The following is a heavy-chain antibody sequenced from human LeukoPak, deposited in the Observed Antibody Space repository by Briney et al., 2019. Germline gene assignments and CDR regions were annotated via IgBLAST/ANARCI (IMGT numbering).Heavy chain of an antibody. CDR1: GGSFSGYY. D-gene: IGHD3-16*01. CDR2: INHSGST. Sequence: PSETLSLTCAVYGGSFSGYYWSWIRQPPGKGLEWIGEINHSGSTNYNPSLKSRVTTSVDTSKNQFSLKLSSVTAADTAVYYCARVWGGSDYWGQGTLVTVSS. V-gene: IGHV4-34*01. CDR3: ARVWGGSDY. J-gene: IGHJ4*02.